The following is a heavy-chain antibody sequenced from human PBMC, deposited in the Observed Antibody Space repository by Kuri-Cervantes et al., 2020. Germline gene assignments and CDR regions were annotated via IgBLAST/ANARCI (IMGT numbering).Heavy chain of an antibody. CDR1: GYTFIDYY. V-gene: IGHV1-2*02. CDR3: ARGVWFGDLLESGWFDP. J-gene: IGHJ5*02. Sequence: ASVKVSCKASGYTFIDYYIHWVRQAPGQGLEWMGWINPNSGDTNSAQNFQDRVTMTRDTSISISYMELRRLRSDDTAVYYCARGVWFGDLLESGWFDPWGQGTLVTVSS. D-gene: IGHD3-10*01. CDR2: INPNSGDT.